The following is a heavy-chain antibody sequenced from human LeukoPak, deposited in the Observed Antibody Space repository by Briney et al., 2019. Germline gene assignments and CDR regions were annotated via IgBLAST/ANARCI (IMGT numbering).Heavy chain of an antibody. V-gene: IGHV4-30-4*01. Sequence: SQTLSLTCTVSGGSISSGDYYWRWIRQPPGKGLEWIGYIYYSGSTYYNPSLKSRVTISVDTSKNQFSLKLSSVTAADTAVYYCARAPIVVVPAAKDYYGMDVWGQGTTVTVSS. CDR1: GGSISSGDYY. CDR2: IYYSGST. J-gene: IGHJ6*02. CDR3: ARAPIVVVPAAKDYYGMDV. D-gene: IGHD2-2*01.